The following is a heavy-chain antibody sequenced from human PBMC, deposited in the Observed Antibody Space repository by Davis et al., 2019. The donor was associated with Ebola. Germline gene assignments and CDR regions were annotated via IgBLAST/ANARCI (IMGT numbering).Heavy chain of an antibody. CDR3: ARAMAVAGLGTDY. Sequence: PSETLSLTCAVYGGSFSGYYWSWIRQPPGKGLEWIGEINHSGSTNYNPSLKSRVTISVDTSKNQFSLKLSSVTAADTAVYYCARAMAVAGLGTDYWGQGTLVTVSS. V-gene: IGHV4-34*01. CDR2: INHSGST. D-gene: IGHD6-19*01. CDR1: GGSFSGYY. J-gene: IGHJ4*02.